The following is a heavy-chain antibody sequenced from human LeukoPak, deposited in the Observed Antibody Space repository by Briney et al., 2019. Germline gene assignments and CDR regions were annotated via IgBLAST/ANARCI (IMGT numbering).Heavy chain of an antibody. Sequence: PSETLSLTCTVSGGSISSSSYYWGWIRQPPGKGLEWIGSIYYSGSTYYNPSLKSRVTISVDTSKNQFSLKLSSVTAADTAVYYCARAVGRYYGSGSYSLNWFDPWGQGTLVTVSS. V-gene: IGHV4-39*07. CDR3: ARAVGRYYGSGSYSLNWFDP. CDR2: IYYSGST. J-gene: IGHJ5*02. D-gene: IGHD3-10*01. CDR1: GGSISSSSYY.